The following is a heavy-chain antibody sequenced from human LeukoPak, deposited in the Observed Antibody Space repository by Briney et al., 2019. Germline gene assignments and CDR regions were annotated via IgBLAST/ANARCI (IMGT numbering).Heavy chain of an antibody. CDR3: AREDYSYDFI. D-gene: IGHD3-3*01. CDR1: GGTFSTYV. V-gene: IGHV1-69*06. CDR2: ITPLFGTP. J-gene: IGHJ4*02. Sequence: SVKVSCKASGGTFSTYVISWVRRAPGQGLEWMGGITPLFGTPNYAQKFQGRLTLTADKSTATAYMELNSLRSEDTAIYYCAREDYSYDFIWGQGTLITVSS.